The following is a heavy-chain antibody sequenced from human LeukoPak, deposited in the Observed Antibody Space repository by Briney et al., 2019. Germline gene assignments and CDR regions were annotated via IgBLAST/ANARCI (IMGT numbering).Heavy chain of an antibody. Sequence: PGGSLRLSCAASGFTFSSYWMHWVRQAPGKGLEWVANIMQDGSEKYYVDSVKGRFTISRDNAKNSLYLQMNSLRAEDTAVYYCARADTTMVDPYIDYWGQGTLVTVSS. J-gene: IGHJ4*02. CDR2: IMQDGSEK. D-gene: IGHD5-18*01. CDR3: ARADTTMVDPYIDY. V-gene: IGHV3-7*01. CDR1: GFTFSSYW.